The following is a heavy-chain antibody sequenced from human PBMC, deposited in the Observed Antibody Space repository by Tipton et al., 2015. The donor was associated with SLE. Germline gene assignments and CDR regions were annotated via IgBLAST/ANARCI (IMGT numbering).Heavy chain of an antibody. V-gene: IGHV4-59*12. CDR2: NYYSGST. Sequence: TLSLTCTVSGGSISSYYWSWIRQPPGKGLEWIGYNYYSGSTNYNPSFKSRVTISVDTSKNQFSLKLSSVTAADTAVYYCARGLNSVAQLDYWGQGTLVTVSS. D-gene: IGHD2/OR15-2a*01. J-gene: IGHJ4*02. CDR1: GGSISSYY. CDR3: ARGLNSVAQLDY.